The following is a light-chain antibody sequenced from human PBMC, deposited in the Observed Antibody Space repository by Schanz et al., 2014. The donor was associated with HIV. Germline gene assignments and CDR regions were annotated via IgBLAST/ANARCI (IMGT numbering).Light chain of an antibody. J-gene: IGKJ4*01. CDR1: QSISSY. Sequence: DIQMTQSPSSLSASVGDRVTITCRASQSISSYLNWYQQKPGKAPKLLIYSSSTLKTGVPSRFSGSGSETEFTLTISSLQPDDFATYHCQQWHSYPLTFGGGTKVEIK. CDR2: SSS. CDR3: QQWHSYPLT. V-gene: IGKV1-39*01.